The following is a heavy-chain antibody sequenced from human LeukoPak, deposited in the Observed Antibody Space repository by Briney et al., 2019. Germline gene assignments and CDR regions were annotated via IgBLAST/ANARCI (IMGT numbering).Heavy chain of an antibody. CDR2: TYYTGTT. CDR1: GGSTISHY. D-gene: IGHD6-6*01. CDR3: AGLRSRAFDI. J-gene: IGHJ3*02. Sequence: SETLSLTCTVSGGSTISHYWSWLRQPPGKGLEWIAYTYYTGTTNYNPSLKSRVTISIDTSKNQFSLRLSSVTAADTAVYYCAGLRSRAFDIWAPGTMVSVSS. V-gene: IGHV4-59*08.